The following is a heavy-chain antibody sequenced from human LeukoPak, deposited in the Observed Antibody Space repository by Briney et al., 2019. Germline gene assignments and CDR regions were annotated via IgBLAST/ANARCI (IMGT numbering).Heavy chain of an antibody. D-gene: IGHD4-23*01. Sequence: PSETLSLTCTVSGGSISSYYWSWIRQPAGKGLEWIGRIYTSGSTNYNPSLKSRVTMSVDTSNNQFSLKLSSVTAADTAVYYCARDVDGGNFNWFDPWGQGTLVTVSS. J-gene: IGHJ5*02. CDR1: GGSISSYY. V-gene: IGHV4-4*07. CDR3: ARDVDGGNFNWFDP. CDR2: IYTSGST.